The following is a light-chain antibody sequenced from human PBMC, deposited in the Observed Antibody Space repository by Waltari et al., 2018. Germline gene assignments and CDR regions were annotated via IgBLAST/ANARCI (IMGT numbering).Light chain of an antibody. J-gene: IGLJ3*02. CDR2: RNR. CDR1: SSNLESNT. CDR3: AAWDDRMNGRGV. Sequence: QSVLTQPPSASGTPGQRVTLSCSGSSSNLESNTVHWYPQLPGTAPNLLIYRNRLRPAGVPDRFSGSQSGTSASLAISGLQSEDEATYYCAAWDDRMNGRGVFGGGTKVTVL. V-gene: IGLV1-44*01.